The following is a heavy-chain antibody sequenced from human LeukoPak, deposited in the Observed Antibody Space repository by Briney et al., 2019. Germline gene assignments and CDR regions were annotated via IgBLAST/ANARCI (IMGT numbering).Heavy chain of an antibody. D-gene: IGHD6-13*01. CDR1: GFTFSSYW. Sequence: GGSLRLSCAASGFTFSSYWMSWVRQAPGKGLEWVANIIQDGIEKYYVDYVKGRFTISRDNAKNSLFLQMNSLRAEDTAVYYCARTKGGYSRSCYDYWGQGTLVTVSS. J-gene: IGHJ4*02. CDR2: IIQDGIEK. CDR3: ARTKGGYSRSCYDY. V-gene: IGHV3-7*01.